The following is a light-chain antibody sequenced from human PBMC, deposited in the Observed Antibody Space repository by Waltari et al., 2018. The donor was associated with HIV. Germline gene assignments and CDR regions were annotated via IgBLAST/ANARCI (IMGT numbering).Light chain of an antibody. CDR1: SSDVGGYYF. V-gene: IGLV2-11*01. Sequence: QSALTQPRSVSGSPGQSVTISCTGTSSDVGGYYFVYWYQQLPGTAPRRMIYDVNKRSPGVPDRFPGSKSGNPASLTISGLQADDEADYYCCSYAGIYTGVFGGGTKLTVL. CDR3: CSYAGIYTGV. J-gene: IGLJ3*02. CDR2: DVN.